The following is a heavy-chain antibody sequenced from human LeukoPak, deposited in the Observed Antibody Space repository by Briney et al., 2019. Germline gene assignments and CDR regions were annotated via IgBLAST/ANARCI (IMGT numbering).Heavy chain of an antibody. Sequence: GGSLRLSCAASGFSFSSSWMTWVRQAPGKGLEWVATIKQDGSEEFYVNSVKGRFTISRDNTKDSLYLQMNSLRAEDTAVYYCARAFGYSGYGGFDPWGQGTLVTVSS. D-gene: IGHD5-12*01. CDR1: GFSFSSSW. J-gene: IGHJ5*02. V-gene: IGHV3-7*02. CDR3: ARAFGYSGYGGFDP. CDR2: IKQDGSEE.